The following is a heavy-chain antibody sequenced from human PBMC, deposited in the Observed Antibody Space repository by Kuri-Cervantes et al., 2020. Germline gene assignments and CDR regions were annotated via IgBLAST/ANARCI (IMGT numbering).Heavy chain of an antibody. J-gene: IGHJ4*02. CDR1: GYSISSSYF. CDR2: IYHTGSS. CDR3: ARGGGVPAAIGDLDY. Sequence: SETLSLTCAVSGYSISSSYFWGWIRQPPGKGLEWIGSIYHTGSSYYNPSLKSRVTISIDTSKNQFSLNLKSVTAADTAVYYCARGGGVPAAIGDLDYWGQGTQVTVSS. D-gene: IGHD2-2*02. V-gene: IGHV4-38-2*01.